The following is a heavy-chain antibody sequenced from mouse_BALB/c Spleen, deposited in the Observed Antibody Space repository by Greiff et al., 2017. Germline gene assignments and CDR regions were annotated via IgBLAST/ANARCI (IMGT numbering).Heavy chain of an antibody. CDR2: ISSGSSTI. CDR3: ATTMITWFAY. CDR1: GFTFSSFG. J-gene: IGHJ3*01. D-gene: IGHD2-4*01. Sequence: EVKLMESGGGLVQPGGSRKLSCAASGFTFSSFGMYWVRQAPEKGLEWVAYISSGSSTIYYADTVKGRFTISRDNPKNTLFLQMTSLRSEDTAMYYCATTMITWFAYWGQGTLVTVSA. V-gene: IGHV5-17*02.